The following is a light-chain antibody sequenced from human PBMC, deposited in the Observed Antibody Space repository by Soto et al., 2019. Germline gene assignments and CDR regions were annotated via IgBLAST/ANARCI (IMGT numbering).Light chain of an antibody. CDR3: QQYGSSPET. V-gene: IGKV3-20*01. CDR1: QSVSTSY. CDR2: GAC. J-gene: IGKJ2*01. Sequence: EIVLTQSPGTLSLSPGERATLSCRASQSVSTSYLAWYQQKPRQAPRLLIYGACSRATGIPVRFSGSGSGTDLTLTISGLEPDDFAVYYCQQYGSSPETFGQGTKLEIK.